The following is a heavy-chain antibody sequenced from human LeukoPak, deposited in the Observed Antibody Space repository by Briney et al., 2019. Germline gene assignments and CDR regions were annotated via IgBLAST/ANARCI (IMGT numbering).Heavy chain of an antibody. J-gene: IGHJ4*02. CDR1: GFTFSSYS. D-gene: IGHD3-3*01. CDR3: AREKTIFGVTPFDY. V-gene: IGHV3-21*01. CDR2: ISSSSSYI. Sequence: GGSLRLSCAASGFTFSSYSMNWVRQAPGKGLEWVSPISSSSSYIYYADSVKGRFTISRDNAKNSLYLQMNSLRAEDTAVYYCAREKTIFGVTPFDYWGQGTLVTVSS.